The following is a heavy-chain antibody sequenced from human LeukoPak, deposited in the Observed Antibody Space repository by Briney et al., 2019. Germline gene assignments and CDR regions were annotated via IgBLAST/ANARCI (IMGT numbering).Heavy chain of an antibody. V-gene: IGHV4-4*07. Sequence: PSETLSLTCTVSGGSISSYYWSWIRQPAGKGLEWIGRIYTSGSTNYNPSLKSRVTMSVDTSKNQFSLKLSSVTAADTAVYYCARVGREQQLDIFDYWGQGTPVTVSS. CDR1: GGSISSYY. D-gene: IGHD6-13*01. CDR3: ARVGREQQLDIFDY. J-gene: IGHJ4*02. CDR2: IYTSGST.